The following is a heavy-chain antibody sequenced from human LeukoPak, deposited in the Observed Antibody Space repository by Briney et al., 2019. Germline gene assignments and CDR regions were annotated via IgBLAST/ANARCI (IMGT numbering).Heavy chain of an antibody. V-gene: IGHV5-51*01. J-gene: IGHJ4*02. CDR1: GYSFTSCW. CDR2: IYPGESDT. Sequence: GGSLKISCEGSGYSFTSCWIGWVRQMPGKGLEWMGLIYPGESDTRYSPSFQGQVTISADKSISTAYLQWSSLKASDTAMYYCARQVKPSGPDYWGQGTLVTVSS. D-gene: IGHD6-19*01. CDR3: ARQVKPSGPDY.